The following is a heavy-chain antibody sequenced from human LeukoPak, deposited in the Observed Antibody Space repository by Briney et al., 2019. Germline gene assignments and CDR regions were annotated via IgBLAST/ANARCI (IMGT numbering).Heavy chain of an antibody. D-gene: IGHD3-22*01. J-gene: IGHJ4*02. CDR3: ARVPSALYYYDSSGHADY. CDR1: GFTLSSYW. V-gene: IGHV3-7*01. CDR2: IKQGGSEK. Sequence: GGSLRLSCAASGFTLSSYWMSWVRQAPGKGLEWVANIKQGGSEKYYVDSVKGRFTISRDNAKNSLYLQMNSLRAEDTAVYYCARVPSALYYYDSSGHADYWGQGTLVTVSS.